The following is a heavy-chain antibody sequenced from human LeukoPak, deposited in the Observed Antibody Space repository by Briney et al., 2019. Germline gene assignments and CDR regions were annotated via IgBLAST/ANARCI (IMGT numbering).Heavy chain of an antibody. J-gene: IGHJ4*02. V-gene: IGHV3-53*01. CDR2: IYSGGST. D-gene: IGHD4-23*01. Sequence: GGSLRLSCAASGFTVSSNYVSWVRQAPGKGLEWVSVIYSGGSTYYADSVKGRFTISRDNSKNTLYLQMNSLRAEDTAVYYCARDSSDYGGKGVDYWGRGTLVTVSS. CDR3: ARDSSDYGGKGVDY. CDR1: GFTVSSNY.